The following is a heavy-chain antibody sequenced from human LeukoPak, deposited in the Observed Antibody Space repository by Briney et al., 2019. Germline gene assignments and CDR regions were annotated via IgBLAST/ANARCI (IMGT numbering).Heavy chain of an antibody. CDR3: AREWDSSSWYDY. CDR2: INPNSGGT. J-gene: IGHJ4*02. Sequence: ASVKVSCKASGYTFTGYYMRWVRQAPGQGLEWMGWINPNSGGTSYAQKFQGRVTLTSDTSISTVYMELSRLRSDDTAVYYCAREWDSSSWYDYWGQGSLVTVSS. V-gene: IGHV1-2*02. CDR1: GYTFTGYY. D-gene: IGHD6-13*01.